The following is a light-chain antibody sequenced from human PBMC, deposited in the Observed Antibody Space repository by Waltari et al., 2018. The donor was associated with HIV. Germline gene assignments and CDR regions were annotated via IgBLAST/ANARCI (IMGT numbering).Light chain of an antibody. CDR3: QQSYSLPQT. Sequence: DIQMTQSPYSLSASVGDRVTITCRASHGIGNNLNWYHHKPGKAPRLLIFGATSLQGGVPSRFSGSGSGTEFTLTVSSLQPEDFATYYCQQSYSLPQTFGQGTNVEIK. V-gene: IGKV1-39*01. J-gene: IGKJ1*01. CDR1: HGIGNN. CDR2: GAT.